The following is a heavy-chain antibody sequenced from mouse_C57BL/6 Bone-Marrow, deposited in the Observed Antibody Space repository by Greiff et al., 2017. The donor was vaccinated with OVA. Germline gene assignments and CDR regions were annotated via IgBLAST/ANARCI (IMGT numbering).Heavy chain of an antibody. Sequence: VQLQQSGAELVRPGTSVKVSCKASGYAFTNYLIEWVKQRPGPGLEWIGVINPGSGGTNYNEKFKGKATLTADKSSSTAYMQLSSLTSEDSAVYFCARRGSSCLDYWGQGTTLTVSS. J-gene: IGHJ2*01. CDR2: INPGSGGT. CDR1: GYAFTNYL. CDR3: ARRGSSCLDY. D-gene: IGHD1-1*01. V-gene: IGHV1-54*01.